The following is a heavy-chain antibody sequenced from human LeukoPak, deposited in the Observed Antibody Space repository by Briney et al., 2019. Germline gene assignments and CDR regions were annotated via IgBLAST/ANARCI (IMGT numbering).Heavy chain of an antibody. CDR3: ARWEGGSYYDFDY. CDR1: GYSISSGYY. CDR2: IYHSGST. Sequence: SETLSLTCGVSGYSISSGYYWGWIRQPPGKGLDWIGTIYHSGSTFYNPSLKSGVTISVDTSKNQFSLKLSSVTAADTAVYYCARWEGGSYYDFDYWGQGTLVTVSS. J-gene: IGHJ4*02. D-gene: IGHD1-26*01. V-gene: IGHV4-38-2*01.